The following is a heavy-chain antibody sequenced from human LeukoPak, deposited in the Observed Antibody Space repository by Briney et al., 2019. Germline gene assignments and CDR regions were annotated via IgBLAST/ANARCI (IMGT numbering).Heavy chain of an antibody. V-gene: IGHV4-30-2*01. CDR1: GGSISSDGYY. J-gene: IGHJ4*02. Sequence: SETLSLTCSVSGGSISSDGYYWSWIRQPPGKGLEWIGYIYHSGTTYYNPSPKSRVTVSIDRSKNQFSLKLSSVTAADTAVYYCARNRGSFDFDFWGQGTLVTVSS. CDR2: IYHSGTT. CDR3: ARNRGSFDFDF. D-gene: IGHD1-26*01.